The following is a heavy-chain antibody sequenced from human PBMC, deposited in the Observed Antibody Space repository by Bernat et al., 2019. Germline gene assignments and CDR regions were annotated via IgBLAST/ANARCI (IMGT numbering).Heavy chain of an antibody. V-gene: IGHV3-15*01. J-gene: IGHJ2*01. CDR1: GFTFSNAW. CDR3: TTEVDDGDYRGHL. Sequence: EVQLVESGGGLVKPGGSLRLSCAASGFTFSNAWMSWVRQAPGKGLEWVGRIKSKTDGGTTDYAAPVKGRFTISRDDSKNTLYLQMNSLKTEDTAVYYCTTEVDDGDYRGHLWGRGTLVTVSS. CDR2: IKSKTDGGTT. D-gene: IGHD4-17*01.